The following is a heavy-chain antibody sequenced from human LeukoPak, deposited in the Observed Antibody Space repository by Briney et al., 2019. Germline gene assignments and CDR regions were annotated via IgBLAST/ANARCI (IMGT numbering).Heavy chain of an antibody. D-gene: IGHD3-9*01. V-gene: IGHV3-30*04. Sequence: GGSLRLSCVASEFTFSSYAMHWVRQAPGKGLEWVAVTSYDGKIKYYADSVKGRFTISRDNSKNTVYLQMNSLRSEDTAVYYCVRDWDHFDFDSWGQGTLVTVSS. CDR2: TSYDGKIK. CDR1: EFTFSSYA. J-gene: IGHJ5*01. CDR3: VRDWDHFDFDS.